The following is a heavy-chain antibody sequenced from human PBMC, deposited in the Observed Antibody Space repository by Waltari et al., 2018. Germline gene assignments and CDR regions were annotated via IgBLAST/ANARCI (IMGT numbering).Heavy chain of an antibody. V-gene: IGHV3-7*01. Sequence: EVQLVESGGGLAQRGEALRLPWADSGCSCADYFMAWFRQPPGRGLEWLANIVQDGSWSAYVVSAKGRFTISRDTAKNSLYLQMNSLRAEDTAVYYCARGPGLLTDYWGRGTLVTVSS. J-gene: IGHJ4*02. CDR2: IVQDGSWS. CDR1: GCSCADYF. D-gene: IGHD3-16*01. CDR3: ARGPGLLTDY.